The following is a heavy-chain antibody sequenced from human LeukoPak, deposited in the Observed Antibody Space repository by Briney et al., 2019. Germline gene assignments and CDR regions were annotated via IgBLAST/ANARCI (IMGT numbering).Heavy chain of an antibody. J-gene: IGHJ2*01. Sequence: QPGGSLRLSCAASGFTFRSYGMHWVRQAPGKGLEWVALISYDGINKYYADSVKGRFTISRDNSDNTLYLQMNSLRAEDTAVYYCARPPPLDYGDYIFYAENYWYFDLWGRGTLVTVSS. V-gene: IGHV3-30*03. CDR2: ISYDGINK. D-gene: IGHD4-17*01. CDR3: ARPPPLDYGDYIFYAENYWYFDL. CDR1: GFTFRSYG.